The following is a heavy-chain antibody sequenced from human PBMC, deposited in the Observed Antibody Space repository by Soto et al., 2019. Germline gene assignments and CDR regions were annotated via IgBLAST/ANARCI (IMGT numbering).Heavy chain of an antibody. Sequence: QVQLVESGGGVVQPGRSLRLSCAASGFTFSSYGMHWVRQAPGKGLEWVAVISYDGSNKYYADSVKGRFTISRDNSKNPLYLQMNSLRAEDTAVYYCATQKTATFLNELDPWGQGTLVTVSS. CDR1: GFTFSSYG. CDR2: ISYDGSNK. V-gene: IGHV3-30*03. CDR3: ATQKTATFLNELDP. D-gene: IGHD3-16*01. J-gene: IGHJ5*02.